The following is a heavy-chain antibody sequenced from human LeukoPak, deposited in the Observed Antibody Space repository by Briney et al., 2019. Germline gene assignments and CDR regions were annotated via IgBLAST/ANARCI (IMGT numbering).Heavy chain of an antibody. J-gene: IGHJ4*02. CDR1: GFTFSDYY. D-gene: IGHD3-22*01. V-gene: IGHV3-11*01. CDR2: ISSSGSTI. Sequence: SGGSLRLSCAASGFTFSDYYMSWIRQAPGKGLEWVSYISSSGSTIYYADSVKGRFTISRDNAKNSLYLQMNSLRAEDTAVYYCAKSSTYYYDSSGYYYHDYWGQGTLVTVSS. CDR3: AKSSTYYYDSSGYYYHDY.